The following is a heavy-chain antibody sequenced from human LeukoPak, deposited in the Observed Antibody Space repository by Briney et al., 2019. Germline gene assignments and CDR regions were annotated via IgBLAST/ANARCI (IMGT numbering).Heavy chain of an antibody. D-gene: IGHD2/OR15-2a*01. CDR3: ATSPLWGYAFDI. CDR2: ISGSSTYI. V-gene: IGHV3-21*01. J-gene: IGHJ3*02. CDR1: GFTFSSYS. Sequence: GGPLRLSCAASGFTFSSYSMNWDRQAPGKGLEWVSSISGSSTYIFYADSVKGRFTISRDNAKNSLYLQMNSLRAEDTAVYYCATSPLWGYAFDIWGQGTMVTVSS.